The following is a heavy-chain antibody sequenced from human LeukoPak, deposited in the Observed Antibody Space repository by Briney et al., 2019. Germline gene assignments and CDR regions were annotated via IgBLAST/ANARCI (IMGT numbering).Heavy chain of an antibody. D-gene: IGHD3-22*01. Sequence: GGSLRLSCAASGFTVSSNYMSWVRQAPGKGLEWVSVIYSGGSTYYADSVKGRFTISRDNSKNTLYLQMNSLRAEDTAVYYCARNKHDSSGKIFDYWGQGTLLTVSS. V-gene: IGHV3-66*02. J-gene: IGHJ4*02. CDR1: GFTVSSNY. CDR3: ARNKHDSSGKIFDY. CDR2: IYSGGST.